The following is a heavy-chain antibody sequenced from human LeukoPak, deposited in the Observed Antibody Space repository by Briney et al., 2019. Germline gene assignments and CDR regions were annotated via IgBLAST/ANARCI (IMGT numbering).Heavy chain of an antibody. D-gene: IGHD1-7*01. V-gene: IGHV1-18*01. J-gene: IGHJ5*02. Sequence: GASVKVSCKASGYTFTSYGISWVRPAPGQGLEWMGWISAYNGNTNYAQKLQGRVTMTTDTSTSTAYMELKSLRSDDTAVYYCARTALKNWNSVGDPWGQGTLVTVSS. CDR3: ARTALKNWNSVGDP. CDR1: GYTFTSYG. CDR2: ISAYNGNT.